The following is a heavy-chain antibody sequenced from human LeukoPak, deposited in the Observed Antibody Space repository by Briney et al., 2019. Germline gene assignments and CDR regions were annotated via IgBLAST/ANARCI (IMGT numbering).Heavy chain of an antibody. J-gene: IGHJ4*02. CDR3: SRVTSSSGWPNFDY. CDR1: GFTFGDYA. Sequence: PGGSLRLSCTASGFTFGDYAMSWVRQAPGKGLEWVGFIRSKAYGGTTEYAASVKGRFTISRDGSKSIAYLQMNSLKTEDTAMYYCSRVTSSSGWPNFDYWGQGTLVTVSS. CDR2: IRSKAYGGTT. V-gene: IGHV3-49*04. D-gene: IGHD6-19*01.